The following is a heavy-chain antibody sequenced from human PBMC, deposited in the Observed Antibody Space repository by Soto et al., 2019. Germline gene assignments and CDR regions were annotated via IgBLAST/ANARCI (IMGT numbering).Heavy chain of an antibody. CDR2: ISAYNGNT. Sequence: ASVKVSFKASCYTFTSYGISWVRQAPGQGLEWMGWISAYNGNTNYAQKLQGRVTMTTDTSTSTAYMELRSLRSDDTAVYYCARGEYFDSALDYWGQGTLVTVSS. V-gene: IGHV1-18*01. CDR1: CYTFTSYG. J-gene: IGHJ4*02. D-gene: IGHD3-9*01. CDR3: ARGEYFDSALDY.